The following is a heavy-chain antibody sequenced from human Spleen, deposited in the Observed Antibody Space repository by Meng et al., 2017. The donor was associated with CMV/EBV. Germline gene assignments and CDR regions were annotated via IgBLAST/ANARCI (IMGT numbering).Heavy chain of an antibody. CDR2: IYYSGST. V-gene: IGHV4-59*12. CDR1: GDSISSYF. Sequence: SETLSLTCNVSGDSISSYFWSWIRLSPGKGLEWIGYIYYSGSTYYNPSLKSRVTISVDTSKNQFSLKLSSVTAADTAVYYCARISYNSPHYWGQGTLVTVSS. J-gene: IGHJ4*02. CDR3: ARISYNSPHY. D-gene: IGHD1-20*01.